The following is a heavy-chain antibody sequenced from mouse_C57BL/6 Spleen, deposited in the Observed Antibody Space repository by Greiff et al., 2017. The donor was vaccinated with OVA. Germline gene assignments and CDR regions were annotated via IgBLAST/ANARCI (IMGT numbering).Heavy chain of an antibody. J-gene: IGHJ2*01. Sequence: EVQVVESGEGLVKPGGSLKLSCAASGFTFSSYAMSWVRQTPEKRLEWVAYISSGGDYIYYADTVKGRFTISRDNARNTLYLQMSSLKSEDTAMYYCTRAGDYYGSSFDYWGQGTTLTVSS. D-gene: IGHD1-1*01. V-gene: IGHV5-9-1*02. CDR2: ISSGGDYI. CDR1: GFTFSSYA. CDR3: TRAGDYYGSSFDY.